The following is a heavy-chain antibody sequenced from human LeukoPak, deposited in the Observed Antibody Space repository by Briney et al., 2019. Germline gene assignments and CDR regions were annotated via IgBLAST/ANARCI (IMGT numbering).Heavy chain of an antibody. CDR3: ARHGRQQLAHYYYYGMDV. D-gene: IGHD6-13*01. V-gene: IGHV4-59*08. CDR2: IYYSGST. J-gene: IGHJ6*02. Sequence: SETLSLTCTVSGGSISSYYWSWIRQPPGKGLEWIGYIYYSGSTNYNPSLKSRVTISVDTSKNQFSLKLSSVTAADTAVCYCARHGRQQLAHYYYYGMDVWGQGTTVTVSS. CDR1: GGSISSYY.